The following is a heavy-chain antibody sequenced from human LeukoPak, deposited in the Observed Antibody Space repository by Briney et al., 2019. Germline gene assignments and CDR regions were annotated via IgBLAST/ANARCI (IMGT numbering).Heavy chain of an antibody. CDR1: GYTFTSYG. CDR3: ARVYCSSTSCYDGHWFDP. D-gene: IGHD2-2*01. J-gene: IGHJ5*02. CDR2: ISAYNGNT. Sequence: ASVKVSCKASGYTFTSYGISWVRQAPGQGLEWMGWISAYNGNTNYAQKLQGRVTMTTDTSTSTAYMELRSLRSDDTAVYYCARVYCSSTSCYDGHWFDPWGQGTLVTVSS. V-gene: IGHV1-18*01.